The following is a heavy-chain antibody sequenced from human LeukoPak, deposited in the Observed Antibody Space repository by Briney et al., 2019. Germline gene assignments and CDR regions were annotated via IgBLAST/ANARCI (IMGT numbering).Heavy chain of an antibody. V-gene: IGHV4-34*01. CDR1: GGSFSGYY. Sequence: SETLSLTCAVYGGSFSGYYWSWIRQPPGKGLEWIGEINHSGSTNYDPSLKSRVTISVDTSKNQFSLKLSSVTAADTAVYYCARDDAFDIWGQGTMVTVSS. CDR2: INHSGST. J-gene: IGHJ3*02. CDR3: ARDDAFDI.